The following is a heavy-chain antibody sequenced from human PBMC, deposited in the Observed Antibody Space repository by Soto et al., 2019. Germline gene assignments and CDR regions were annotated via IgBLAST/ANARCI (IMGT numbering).Heavy chain of an antibody. J-gene: IGHJ6*02. Sequence: PGGSLRLSCAASGFTFSRYAMHWVRQAPGKGLEWVAVISYDGSNKYYADSVKGRFTISRDNSKNTLYLQMNSLRAEDTAVYYCARDIPPRDSDWYGYYYYYGMDVWGQGTTVTVSS. CDR1: GFTFSRYA. CDR2: ISYDGSNK. CDR3: ARDIPPRDSDWYGYYYYYGMDV. V-gene: IGHV3-30-3*01. D-gene: IGHD6-19*01.